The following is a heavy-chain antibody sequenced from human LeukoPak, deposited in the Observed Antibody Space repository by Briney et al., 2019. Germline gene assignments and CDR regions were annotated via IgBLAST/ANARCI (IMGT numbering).Heavy chain of an antibody. CDR1: GGSISSYY. J-gene: IGHJ4*02. CDR3: AREGRGYSYGYDY. Sequence: SETLSLTSTVSGGSISSYYWSWIRQPPGKGLEWIGYIYYSGSTNYNPSLKSRVTISVDTSKNQFSLKLSSVTAADTAVYYCAREGRGYSYGYDYWGQGTLVTVSS. V-gene: IGHV4-59*01. D-gene: IGHD5-18*01. CDR2: IYYSGST.